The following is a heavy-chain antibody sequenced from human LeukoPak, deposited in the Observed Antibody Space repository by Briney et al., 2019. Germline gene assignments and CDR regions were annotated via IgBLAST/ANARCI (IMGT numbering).Heavy chain of an antibody. CDR3: AKVQYPFITMIVAYFDY. V-gene: IGHV3-23*01. J-gene: IGHJ4*02. D-gene: IGHD3-22*01. CDR1: GFTFSSYA. CDR2: ISGSGGST. Sequence: GGSLRLSCAASGFTFSSYAMSWVRQAPGKGLEWVSAISGSGGSTYYADSVKGRFTISRGNSKNTLYLQMNSLRAEDTAVYYCAKVQYPFITMIVAYFDYWGQGTLVTVSS.